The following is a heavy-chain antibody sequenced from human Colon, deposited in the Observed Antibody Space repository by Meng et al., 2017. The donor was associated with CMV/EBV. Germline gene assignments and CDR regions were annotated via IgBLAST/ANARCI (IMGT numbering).Heavy chain of an antibody. CDR3: ARGVAGHFDY. CDR1: GYTFTSYD. V-gene: IGHV1-8*03. CDR2: MNPNSGNT. D-gene: IGHD6-19*01. Sequence: VSCKASGYTFTSYDINRVRQATGQGLEWMGWMNPNSGNTGYAQKLQGRVTITRNTSISTAYMELSSLRSEDTAVYYCARGVAGHFDYWGQGTLVTVSS. J-gene: IGHJ4*02.